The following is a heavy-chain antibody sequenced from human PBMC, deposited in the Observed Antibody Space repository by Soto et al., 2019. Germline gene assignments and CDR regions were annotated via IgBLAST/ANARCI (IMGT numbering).Heavy chain of an antibody. CDR1: GGTFSSYA. J-gene: IGHJ6*02. CDR3: ARRGAAAGGYYYYGMDV. D-gene: IGHD6-13*01. Sequence: QVQLVQSGAEVKKPGSSVKVSCKASGGTFSSYAISWVRQAPGQGLEWMGGIIPIFGTANYAQKFQGRVTITAVESTSTAYMELSSLRSEDTAVYYCARRGAAAGGYYYYGMDVWGQGTTVTVSS. CDR2: IIPIFGTA. V-gene: IGHV1-69*01.